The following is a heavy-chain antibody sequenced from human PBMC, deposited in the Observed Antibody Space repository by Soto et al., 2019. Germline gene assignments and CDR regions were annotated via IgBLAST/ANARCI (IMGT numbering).Heavy chain of an antibody. CDR3: ASGKQQLVRPYYYYYYGMDV. D-gene: IGHD6-13*01. CDR1: GGSISSYY. CDR2: IYYTGST. V-gene: IGHV4-59*01. J-gene: IGHJ6*02. Sequence: SETLSLTCTVSGGSISSYYWSWIRQPPGKGLEWIGYIYYTGSTNYNPSLKSRVTISVDTSKNQFSLKLSSVTAADTAVYYCASGKQQLVRPYYYYYYGMDVWGQGTTVTVSS.